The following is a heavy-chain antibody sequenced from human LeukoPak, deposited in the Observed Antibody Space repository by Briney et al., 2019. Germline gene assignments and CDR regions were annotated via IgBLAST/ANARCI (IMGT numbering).Heavy chain of an antibody. Sequence: SGTLSLTCTVSGVSISSSSYYWGWIRQPPGKGLEWIGSIYYTGSTYYNPSLKSRVTISLDTSKNQFSLKLNSVTAADTAVYYCARQLIAGTAAWFDPWGQGALVTVSS. V-gene: IGHV4-39*01. J-gene: IGHJ5*02. CDR1: GVSISSSSYY. CDR3: ARQLIAGTAAWFDP. CDR2: IYYTGST. D-gene: IGHD1-7*01.